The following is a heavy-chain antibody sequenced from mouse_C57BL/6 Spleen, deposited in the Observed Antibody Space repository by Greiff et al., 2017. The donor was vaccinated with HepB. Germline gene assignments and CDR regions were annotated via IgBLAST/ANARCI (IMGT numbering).Heavy chain of an antibody. Sequence: EVKLMESGPGLVKPSQSLSLTCSVTGYSITSGYYWNWIRQFPGNKLEWMGYISYDGSNNYNPSLKNRISITRDTSKNQFFLKLNSVTTEDTATYYCARELDYYSNYYFDYWGQGTTLTVSS. CDR3: ARELDYYSNYYFDY. D-gene: IGHD2-5*01. CDR1: GYSITSGYY. J-gene: IGHJ2*01. V-gene: IGHV3-6*01. CDR2: ISYDGSN.